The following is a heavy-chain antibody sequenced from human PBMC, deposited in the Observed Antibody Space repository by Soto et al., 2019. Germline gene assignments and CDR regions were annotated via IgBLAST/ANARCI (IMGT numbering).Heavy chain of an antibody. CDR3: ARVMVGYGGDY. V-gene: IGHV4-61*01. CDR1: GGSVNSGSYY. CDR2: VYYSGST. Sequence: QVQLQESGPGLVKPSETLSLTCTVSGGSVNSGSYYWSWIRQPPGKGLEWIGNVYYSGSTNYNPSLKSRVIISVDTSKNQFSLKLSSVTAADTAVYYCARVMVGYGGDYWGQGTLVTVSS. D-gene: IGHD5-18*01. J-gene: IGHJ4*02.